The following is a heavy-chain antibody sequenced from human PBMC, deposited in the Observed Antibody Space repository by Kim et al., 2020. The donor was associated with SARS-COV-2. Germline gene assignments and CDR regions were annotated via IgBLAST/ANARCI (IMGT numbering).Heavy chain of an antibody. Sequence: SETLSLTCTVSGGSISSYYWSWIRQPPGKGLEWIGYIYYSGSTNYNPSLKSRVTITVDTTKNQFSLKLSSVTAADAAAYYCARTWVKENYDSSGDRYYY. CDR3: ARTWVKENYDSSGDRYYY. CDR1: GGSISSYY. V-gene: IGHV4-59*08. J-gene: IGHJ6*01. CDR2: IYYSGST. D-gene: IGHD3-22*01.